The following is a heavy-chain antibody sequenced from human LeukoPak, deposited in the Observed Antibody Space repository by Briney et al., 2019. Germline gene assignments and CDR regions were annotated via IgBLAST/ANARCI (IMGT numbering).Heavy chain of an antibody. CDR3: ARLFRTWELNYDILTGYYYYMDV. Sequence: PSETLSLTCTVSGGSISSSSYYWGWIRQPPGKGLEWIGSIYYSGSTYYNPSLKSRVTISVDTSKNQFSLKLSSVTAADTAVYYCARLFRTWELNYDILTGYYYYMDVWGKGTTVTISS. CDR2: IYYSGST. D-gene: IGHD3-9*01. J-gene: IGHJ6*03. V-gene: IGHV4-39*07. CDR1: GGSISSSSYY.